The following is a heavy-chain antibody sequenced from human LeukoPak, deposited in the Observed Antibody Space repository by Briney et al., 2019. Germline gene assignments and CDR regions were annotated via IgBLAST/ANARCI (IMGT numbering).Heavy chain of an antibody. V-gene: IGHV1-2*02. J-gene: IGHJ4*02. Sequence: GASVKVSCKASGYTFTGYYMHWVRQAPGQGLEWMGWINPNSGGTNYAQKFQGRVTMTRDTSISTAYMELSRLRSDDTAVYYCAREKGIKNGYYRDYWGQGTLVTVSS. CDR1: GYTFTGYY. CDR2: INPNSGGT. D-gene: IGHD3-22*01. CDR3: AREKGIKNGYYRDY.